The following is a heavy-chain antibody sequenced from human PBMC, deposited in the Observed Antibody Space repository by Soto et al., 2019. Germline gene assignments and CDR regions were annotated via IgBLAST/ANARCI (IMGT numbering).Heavy chain of an antibody. D-gene: IGHD3-3*01. J-gene: IGHJ6*02. CDR2: INHSGST. V-gene: IGHV4-34*01. Sequence: SETLSLTCTVSGGSISSYYWSWIRQPPGKGLEWIGEINHSGSTNYNPSLKSRVTISVDTSKNQFSLKLSSVTAADTAVYYCARTIFGDYYYYGMDVWGQGTTVTVSS. CDR3: ARTIFGDYYYYGMDV. CDR1: GGSISSYY.